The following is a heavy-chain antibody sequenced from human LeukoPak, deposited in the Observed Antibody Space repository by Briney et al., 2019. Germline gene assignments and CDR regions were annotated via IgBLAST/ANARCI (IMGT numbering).Heavy chain of an antibody. Sequence: PSETLSLTCTVSGDSISSSDYYWGWIRQPPGKGLEWIGCIYYSGSTYYNPSLKSRVTISVDTSKNQFSLKLSSVTAADTAVYYCARDITGSFDYWGQGNLVTVSS. D-gene: IGHD1-14*01. CDR1: GDSISSSDYY. CDR3: ARDITGSFDY. CDR2: IYYSGST. J-gene: IGHJ4*02. V-gene: IGHV4-39*07.